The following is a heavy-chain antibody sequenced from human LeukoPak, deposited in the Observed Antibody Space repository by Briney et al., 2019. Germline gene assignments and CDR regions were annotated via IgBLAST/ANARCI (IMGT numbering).Heavy chain of an antibody. CDR1: GDSVSSNSAA. V-gene: IGHV6-1*01. Sequence: SQTLSLTCAISGDSVSSNSAAWNWIRQSPSRGLEWLGRTYYRSKWYNDYAVSVKSRITINPDTSKNQFSLQLNSVTPEDTAVYYCARDAKLERSTWYNWFDPWGQGTLVTVSS. CDR3: ARDAKLERSTWYNWFDP. D-gene: IGHD1-1*01. CDR2: TYYRSKWYN. J-gene: IGHJ5*02.